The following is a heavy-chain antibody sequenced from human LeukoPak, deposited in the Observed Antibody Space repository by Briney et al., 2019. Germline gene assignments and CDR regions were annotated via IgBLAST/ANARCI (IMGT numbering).Heavy chain of an antibody. Sequence: PGGPLRLSCAASGFTFSSYGMHWVRQAPGKGLEWVAVISYDGSNKYYADSVKGRFTISRDNSKNTLYLHITRLRAEDTAVYYCANEYCGGDCYYGMDVWGQGTTVTVSS. D-gene: IGHD2-21*01. V-gene: IGHV3-30*18. CDR2: ISYDGSNK. CDR1: GFTFSSYG. J-gene: IGHJ6*02. CDR3: ANEYCGGDCYYGMDV.